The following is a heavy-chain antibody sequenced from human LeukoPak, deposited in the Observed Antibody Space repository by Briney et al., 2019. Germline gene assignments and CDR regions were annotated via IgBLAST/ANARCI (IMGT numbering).Heavy chain of an antibody. CDR3: ARGPRNTYYDLWSGYMYYFDY. Sequence: ASVKDSYQHSGYAFTSYDINWVRQTPGQGLEWMGWMNPKSGSTGYAQKVKGRSTMTRNTALSTAYMELSSLRSEDTAVYYCARGPRNTYYDLWSGYMYYFDYWGQGTLVTVSS. D-gene: IGHD3-3*01. J-gene: IGHJ4*02. V-gene: IGHV1-8*01. CDR2: MNPKSGST. CDR1: GYAFTSYD.